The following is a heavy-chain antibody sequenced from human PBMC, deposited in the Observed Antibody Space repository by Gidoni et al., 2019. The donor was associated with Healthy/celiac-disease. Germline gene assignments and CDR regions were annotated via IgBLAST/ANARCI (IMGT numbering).Heavy chain of an antibody. J-gene: IGHJ4*02. Sequence: EVQPVQSGAEVKKPGESLSISCTGSGYSFTSYCISWVHQMPGKGLEWMGRIDPSDSYTNYSPSFQGHVTISADKSISTAYLQWSSLKASDTAMYYCASLGYCSGGSCYGMGYWGQGTLVTVSS. V-gene: IGHV5-10-1*01. CDR2: IDPSDSYT. CDR1: GYSFTSYC. CDR3: ASLGYCSGGSCYGMGY. D-gene: IGHD2-15*01.